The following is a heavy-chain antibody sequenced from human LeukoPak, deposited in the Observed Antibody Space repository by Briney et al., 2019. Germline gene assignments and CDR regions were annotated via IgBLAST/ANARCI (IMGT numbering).Heavy chain of an antibody. CDR3: ARGHYDVLAASYKWTPDY. CDR2: ITSGGDYI. V-gene: IGHV3-21*01. CDR1: GFTFNTFN. D-gene: IGHD3-9*01. J-gene: IGHJ4*02. Sequence: PGGSLRLSCAASGFTFNTFNMNWVRQAPGKGLEWVSSITSGGDYIYYADSVKGRFTTSRDNARNSLSLQLNSLRVEDTAVYYCARGHYDVLAASYKWTPDYWGQGTLVTVSS.